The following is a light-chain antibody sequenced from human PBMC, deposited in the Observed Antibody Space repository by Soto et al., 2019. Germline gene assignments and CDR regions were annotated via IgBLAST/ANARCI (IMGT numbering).Light chain of an antibody. CDR2: DAS. J-gene: IGKJ3*01. Sequence: IEMTQSPSSLSASVGDRVTRTWLASHDIRDYLNWYQQKPGKPPKLLFYDASNLQTGVPSRFSGSGSGTDFTVTISSLQTEGIATYFGHQYDNLPQTFSPGTKVDIK. CDR3: HQYDNLPQT. CDR1: HDIRDY. V-gene: IGKV1-33*01.